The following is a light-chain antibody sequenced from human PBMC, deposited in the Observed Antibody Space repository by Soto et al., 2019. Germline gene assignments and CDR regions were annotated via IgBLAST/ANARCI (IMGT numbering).Light chain of an antibody. V-gene: IGLV2-14*01. Sequence: QSVLTQPASVSGSSGQSITISCSGTNSDIGSYNYVSWYLQHPGKAPKLIVFEVSNRPSGISDRFSGSKSGNTAYLTISGLQTEDESVYYCNSFTSLNTLPSVLGTGIKVT. J-gene: IGLJ1*01. CDR2: EVS. CDR1: NSDIGSYNY. CDR3: NSFTSLNTLPSV.